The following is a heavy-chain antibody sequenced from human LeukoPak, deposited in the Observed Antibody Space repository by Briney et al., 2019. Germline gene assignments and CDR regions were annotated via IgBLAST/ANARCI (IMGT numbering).Heavy chain of an antibody. J-gene: IGHJ4*02. CDR1: GGSVSSSYY. D-gene: IGHD1-1*01. CDR3: ARDGPWKSDY. Sequence: KPSETLSLTCTVSGGSVSSSYYWGWIRQPPGKGLEWIGSICSGGNTCSNPPLASRVTISVDSSRSHFFLQLTSATAADTAVYFCARDGPWKSDYWGQGTLVTVSS. V-gene: IGHV4-39*02. CDR2: ICSGGNT.